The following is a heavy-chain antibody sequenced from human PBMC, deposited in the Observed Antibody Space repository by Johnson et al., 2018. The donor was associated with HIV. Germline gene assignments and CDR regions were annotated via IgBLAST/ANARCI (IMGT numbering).Heavy chain of an antibody. J-gene: IGHJ3*02. CDR2: IKQDGGEQ. CDR3: ASDLEMATIGAFDI. D-gene: IGHD5-24*01. CDR1: GFTFSSYW. V-gene: IGHV3-7*01. Sequence: VQLVESGGGLVQPGGSLRLSCAASGFTFSSYWMSWVRQAPGKGLEWVANIKQDGGEQYYVDSVTGRFTISRDNAKISLYLQMNSLRAEDTAVYYCASDLEMATIGAFDIWGQGTMVTVSS.